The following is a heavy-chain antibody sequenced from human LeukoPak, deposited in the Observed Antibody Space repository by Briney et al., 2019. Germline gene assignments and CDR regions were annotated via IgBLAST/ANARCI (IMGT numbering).Heavy chain of an antibody. J-gene: IGHJ5*02. CDR3: ARGAFPVVVVGPINWFDP. CDR2: INAGNGNT. Sequence: ASVKVSCKASGYTFTSYAMHWVRQAPGQRLEWMGWINAGNGNTKYSQKFQGRVTITRDTSASTAYMELSSLRSEDTAVYYCARGAFPVVVVGPINWFDPWGQGTLVTVSS. D-gene: IGHD2-2*01. CDR1: GYTFTSYA. V-gene: IGHV1-3*01.